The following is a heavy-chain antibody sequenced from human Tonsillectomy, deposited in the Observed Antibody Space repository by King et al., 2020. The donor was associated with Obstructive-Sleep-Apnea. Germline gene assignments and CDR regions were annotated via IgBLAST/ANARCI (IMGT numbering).Heavy chain of an antibody. CDR1: GGSFSGYY. CDR3: ASGRTMVTRDFLGDY. J-gene: IGHJ4*02. CDR2: ISHSGST. D-gene: IGHD2-21*02. V-gene: IGHV4-34*01. Sequence: VQLQQWGAGLLKPSETLSLTCAVYGGSFSGYYWSWIRQPPGKGLEWIGEISHSGSTKDNPSLKSRVTKPIDTSKNPFALRLNPGTAADTDVYYCASGRTMVTRDFLGDYWGQGALVTVSS.